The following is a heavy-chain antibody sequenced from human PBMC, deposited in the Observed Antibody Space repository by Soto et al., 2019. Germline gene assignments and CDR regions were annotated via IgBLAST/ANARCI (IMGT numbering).Heavy chain of an antibody. CDR2: IYNNGNT. CDR3: ARTVMPVGNLAALDH. CDR1: GGSVSSVKYF. D-gene: IGHD7-27*01. Sequence: SETLSLTCNVSGGSVSSVKYFWSWIRQPPGKGLEWIAYIYNNGNTNYNPSLKSRATISVGTSKNQCSLELTSVTAADSAVYFCARTVMPVGNLAALDHWGQGVLVTVSS. V-gene: IGHV4-61*01. J-gene: IGHJ4*02.